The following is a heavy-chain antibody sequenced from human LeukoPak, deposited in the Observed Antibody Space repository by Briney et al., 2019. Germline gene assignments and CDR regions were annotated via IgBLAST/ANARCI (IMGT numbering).Heavy chain of an antibody. Sequence: ASVKVSCKASGYTFTGYYMHWVRQAPGQGLEWMGRIIPIFGTANYAQKFQGRVTITTDESTSTAYMELSSLRSEDTAVYYCARTVNSGYSYGDDAFDIWGQGTMVTVSS. CDR1: GYTFTGYY. CDR3: ARTVNSGYSYGDDAFDI. J-gene: IGHJ3*02. V-gene: IGHV1-69*05. CDR2: IIPIFGTA. D-gene: IGHD5-18*01.